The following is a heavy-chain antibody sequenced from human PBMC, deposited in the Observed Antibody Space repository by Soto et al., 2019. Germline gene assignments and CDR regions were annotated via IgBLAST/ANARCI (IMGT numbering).Heavy chain of an antibody. V-gene: IGHV3-23*01. Sequence: GGSLRLSYLASGFTFSNYAMSWVRQAPGKGLEWVSGVTGDGYTTFYADSVKGRFTITRDNSKNTLNLQMNGLRAEDTGVYYGAKDYSGAEPTFDNW. J-gene: IGHJ5*01. CDR2: VTGDGYTT. CDR1: GFTFSNYA. D-gene: IGHD3-16*01. CDR3: AKDYSGAEPTFDNW.